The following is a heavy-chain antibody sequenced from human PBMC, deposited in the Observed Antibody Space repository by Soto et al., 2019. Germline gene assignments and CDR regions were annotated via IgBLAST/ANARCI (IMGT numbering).Heavy chain of an antibody. V-gene: IGHV4-4*07. D-gene: IGHD1-26*01. J-gene: IGHJ5*02. CDR2: IYTSGST. CDR1: GCSISSYY. Sequence: PSESLSLTCPVSGCSISSYYWSWIRQPAGKGLEWIGRIYTSGSTDYNPSLKSRVTMSVDTSKNQFSLKLSSVTAADTAVYYCARDLGWGSYINWFDPWGQGTLVTVSS. CDR3: ARDLGWGSYINWFDP.